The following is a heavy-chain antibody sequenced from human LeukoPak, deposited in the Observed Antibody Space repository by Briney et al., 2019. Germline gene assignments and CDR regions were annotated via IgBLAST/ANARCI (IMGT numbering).Heavy chain of an antibody. CDR3: ARGLYYYDSSGYYAY. CDR2: INPNSGGT. CDR1: GYTFTGYY. J-gene: IGHJ4*02. V-gene: IGHV1-2*02. D-gene: IGHD3-22*01. Sequence: ASVKVPCKASGYTFTGYYMHWVRQAPGQGLEWMGWINPNSGGTNYAQKFQGRVTMTRDTSISTAYMELSRLRSDDTAVYYCARGLYYYDSSGYYAYWGQGTLVTVSS.